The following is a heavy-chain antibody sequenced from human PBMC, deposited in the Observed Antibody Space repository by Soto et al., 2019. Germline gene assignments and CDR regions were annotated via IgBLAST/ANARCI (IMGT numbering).Heavy chain of an antibody. CDR2: TGTTGDT. V-gene: IGHV3-13*04. CDR1: GFAFSSYD. CDR3: ARDATYGAGRGPDWYFDL. Sequence: EEQLVESGGGMVQPGGSLRLSCVASGFAFSSYDMHWVRQVAGKGLEWVSATGTTGDTYYPGSVKGRFTISREDAKNSXXLQIDRLRRGDTAVSSCARDATYGAGRGPDWYFDLWGGGTLVTVSS. D-gene: IGHD3-10*01. J-gene: IGHJ2*01.